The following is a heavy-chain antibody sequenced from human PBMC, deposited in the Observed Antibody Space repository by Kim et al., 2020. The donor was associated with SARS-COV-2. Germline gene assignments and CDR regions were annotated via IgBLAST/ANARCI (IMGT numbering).Heavy chain of an antibody. CDR3: ARQPRMPRGQFVS. V-gene: IGHV4-38-2*02. CDR2: IFHSGAA. D-gene: IGHD2-2*01. J-gene: IGHJ4*02. Sequence: SETLSLTCSVSDSTTNNDDFWGWLRQPPGKGLEWIGSIFHSGAAYYNPSLKSRVTISLDTSKNQFSLSLNSVTAADTALYYCARQPRMPRGQFVSWGQG. CDR1: DSTTNNDDF.